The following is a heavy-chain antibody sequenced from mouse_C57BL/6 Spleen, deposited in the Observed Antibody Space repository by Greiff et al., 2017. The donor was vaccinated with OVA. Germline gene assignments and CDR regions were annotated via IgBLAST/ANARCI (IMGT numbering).Heavy chain of an antibody. CDR2: INPNNGGT. Sequence: VQLQQSGPELVKPGASVKISCKASGYTFTDYYMNWVKQSHGKSLEWIGDINPNNGGTSYNQKFQGKATLTVDKSSSTDYMELRSLTSEDSAVYYCARRYITTVVARQYFDVWGTGTTVTVSS. J-gene: IGHJ1*03. V-gene: IGHV1-26*01. D-gene: IGHD1-1*01. CDR3: ARRYITTVVARQYFDV. CDR1: GYTFTDYY.